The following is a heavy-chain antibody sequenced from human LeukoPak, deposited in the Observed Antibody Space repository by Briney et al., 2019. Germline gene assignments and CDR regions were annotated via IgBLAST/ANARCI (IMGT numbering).Heavy chain of an antibody. CDR3: ARTSGYGSSWHSY. V-gene: IGHV1-18*01. Sequence: ASVKVSCKASGYTFTNYGINWVRQAPGQGLEWMGWINVYNDDAKYAQQHQGRVTVTTDTSTSTAYMELRSLRSDDTAVYYCARTSGYGSSWHSYWGQGTLVTVSS. J-gene: IGHJ4*02. CDR1: GYTFTNYG. CDR2: INVYNDDA. D-gene: IGHD6-13*01.